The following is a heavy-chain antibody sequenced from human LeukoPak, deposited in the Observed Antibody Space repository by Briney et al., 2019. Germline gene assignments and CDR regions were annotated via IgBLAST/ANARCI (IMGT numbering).Heavy chain of an antibody. CDR3: ARGLLYRGYSYGSRGDY. CDR1: GYTFTSYD. J-gene: IGHJ4*02. D-gene: IGHD5-18*01. V-gene: IGHV1-8*01. Sequence: GASVKVSCKASGYTFTSYDINWVRQATGQGLEWMGWMNPNSGNTGYAQKFQGRVTMTRNTSISTAYMELSSLRSEDTAVYYCARGLLYRGYSYGSRGDYWGQGTLVTVSS. CDR2: MNPNSGNT.